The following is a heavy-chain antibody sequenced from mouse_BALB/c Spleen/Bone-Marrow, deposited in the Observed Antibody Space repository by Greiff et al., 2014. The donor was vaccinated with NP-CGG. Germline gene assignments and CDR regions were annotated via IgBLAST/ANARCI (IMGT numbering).Heavy chain of an antibody. Sequence: EVQLVESGGGLVQPGGSRKLSCAASGFTFSSFGMHWVRQAPEKGLEWVAYISSGSSTIYYADTVKGRFTISRDNPKNTPFLQMTSLRSEDTAMYYCAIEGYYDYWGQGTTLTVSS. CDR1: GFTFSSFG. CDR2: ISSGSSTI. CDR3: AIEGYYDY. V-gene: IGHV5-17*02. J-gene: IGHJ2*01. D-gene: IGHD2-3*01.